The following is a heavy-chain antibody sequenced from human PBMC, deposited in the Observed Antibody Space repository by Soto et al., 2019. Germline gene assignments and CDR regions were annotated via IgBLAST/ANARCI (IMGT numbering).Heavy chain of an antibody. J-gene: IGHJ4*02. D-gene: IGHD3-22*01. V-gene: IGHV3-7*05. CDR3: ASSSSGYYYFDY. Sequence: PGGSLRLSCAASGFTFSSYWMSWVRQAPGKGLEWVANIKQDGSEKYYVDSVKGRFTISRDNAKNSPYLQMNSLRAEDTAVYYCASSSSGYYYFDYWGQGTLVTVSS. CDR1: GFTFSSYW. CDR2: IKQDGSEK.